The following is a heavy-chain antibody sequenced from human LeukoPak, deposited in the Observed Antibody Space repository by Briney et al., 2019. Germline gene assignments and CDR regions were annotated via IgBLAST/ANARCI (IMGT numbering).Heavy chain of an antibody. CDR1: GFTFSSYG. CDR2: ISSSGSTI. Sequence: SGGSLRLSCAASGFTFSSYGMNWVRQAPGKGLEWVSYISSSGSTIYYADSVKGRFTISRDNAKNSLYLQMNSLRAEDTAVYYCARRGSSDAFDIWGQGTMVTVSS. J-gene: IGHJ3*02. V-gene: IGHV3-48*04. D-gene: IGHD5-12*01. CDR3: ARRGSSDAFDI.